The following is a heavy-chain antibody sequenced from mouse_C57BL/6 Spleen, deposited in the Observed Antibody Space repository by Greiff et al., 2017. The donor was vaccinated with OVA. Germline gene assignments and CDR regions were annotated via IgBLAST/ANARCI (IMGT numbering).Heavy chain of an antibody. Sequence: QVQLQQPGAELVKPGASVKLSCKASGYTFTSYWMHWVKQRPGQGLEWIGMIHPNSGSTNYNEKFKSKATLTVDKSSSTAYMQLSSLTSEDSAVYYCARFGGTLVPSFAYWGQGTLVTVSA. CDR2: IHPNSGST. CDR1: GYTFTSYW. D-gene: IGHD1-1*01. J-gene: IGHJ3*01. CDR3: ARFGGTLVPSFAY. V-gene: IGHV1-64*01.